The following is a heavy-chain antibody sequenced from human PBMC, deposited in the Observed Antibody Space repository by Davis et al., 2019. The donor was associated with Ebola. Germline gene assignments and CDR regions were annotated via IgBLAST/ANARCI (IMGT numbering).Heavy chain of an antibody. CDR2: IYTSGSA. V-gene: IGHV4-4*07. CDR3: ARQRDGSHYYYMDV. CDR1: GGSISSYY. Sequence: PSETLSLTCTVSGGSISSYYWSWIRQPAGKGLEWIGRIYTSGSANYNPSLKSRVTMSVDTSKNQFSLKLSSVTAADTAVYYCARQRDGSHYYYMDVWGKGTTVTVSS. J-gene: IGHJ6*03. D-gene: IGHD2-15*01.